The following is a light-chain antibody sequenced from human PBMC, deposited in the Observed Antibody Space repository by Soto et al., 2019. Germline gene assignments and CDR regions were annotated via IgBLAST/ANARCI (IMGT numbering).Light chain of an antibody. V-gene: IGKV1-5*03. CDR2: KPS. CDR1: QSISRW. Sequence: DIQVTQSPSTLSASVGDRVTITCRASQSISRWLAWYPQKPGKAPKLLIYKPSLLESGVPSRFSGSGAGTEDTLTISSLQPDDGATYYCQQYNSYTAFGGGTKVEIK. CDR3: QQYNSYTA. J-gene: IGKJ4*01.